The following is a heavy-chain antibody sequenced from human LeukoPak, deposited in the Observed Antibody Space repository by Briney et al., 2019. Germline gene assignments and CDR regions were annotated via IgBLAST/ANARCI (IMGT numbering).Heavy chain of an antibody. CDR3: ARGSAMVTTYRGGNWFDP. V-gene: IGHV1-2*06. CDR2: TKPNSGGT. J-gene: IGHJ5*02. CDR1: GYTFSDYY. Sequence: ASVKVSCKASGYTFSDYYVHWVRQAPGQGLELMGRTKPNSGGTNYAQKFQGRVTMTRDTSINTAYMELSSLRSDDTAVYYCARGSAMVTTYRGGNWFDPWGQGTLVTVSS. D-gene: IGHD5-18*01.